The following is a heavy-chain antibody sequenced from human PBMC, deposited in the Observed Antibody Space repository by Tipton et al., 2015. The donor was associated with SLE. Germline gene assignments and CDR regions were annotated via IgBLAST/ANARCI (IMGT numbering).Heavy chain of an antibody. D-gene: IGHD3-3*01. V-gene: IGHV4-59*08. Sequence: LRLSCTVSGGSISSYYWSWIRQPPGKGLEWIGYIYYSGSTNYNPSLKSRVTISVDTSKNQFSLKLSSVTAADTAVYYCARHKDFLEWLSSANWFDPWGQGTLVTVSS. CDR3: ARHKDFLEWLSSANWFDP. CDR1: GGSISSYY. J-gene: IGHJ5*02. CDR2: IYYSGST.